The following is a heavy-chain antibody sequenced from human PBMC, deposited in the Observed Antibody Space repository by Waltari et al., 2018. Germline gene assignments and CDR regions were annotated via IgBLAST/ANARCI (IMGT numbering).Heavy chain of an antibody. CDR2: ISATSSAI. CDR3: ARLGVSHFDY. CDR1: GFTFSSYS. D-gene: IGHD1-26*01. Sequence: EILVVESGGGLVQPGGSLRLSCAASGFTFSSYSMTWVRPAPGKGLEWVSSISATSSAIYYAESVKGRFTISRDNAQNSLYLQMNSLRAEDTALYYCARLGVSHFDYWGQGTLVTVSS. V-gene: IGHV3-48*04. J-gene: IGHJ4*02.